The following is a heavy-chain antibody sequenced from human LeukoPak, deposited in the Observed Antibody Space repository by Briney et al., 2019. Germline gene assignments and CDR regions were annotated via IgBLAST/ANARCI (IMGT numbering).Heavy chain of an antibody. V-gene: IGHV3-30-3*01. Sequence: GGSLRLSCAASGLTFSSYAMHWVRQAPGKGLEWVAVISYDGSNKYYADSVKGRFTISRDNSKNTLYLQMNSLRAEDTAVYYCARGSRIQLNWFDPWGQGTLVTVSS. CDR3: ARGSRIQLNWFDP. J-gene: IGHJ5*02. D-gene: IGHD5-18*01. CDR2: ISYDGSNK. CDR1: GLTFSSYA.